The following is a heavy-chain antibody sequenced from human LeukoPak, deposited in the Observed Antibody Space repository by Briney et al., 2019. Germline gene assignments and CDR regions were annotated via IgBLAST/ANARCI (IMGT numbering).Heavy chain of an antibody. J-gene: IGHJ4*02. D-gene: IGHD1-26*01. Sequence: ASVKVSCKASGYTFTRYGISWVRQAPGQGLEWMGWINGYNANTNYAQKLQGRVTMTTDTSTSTAYMELRSLRSDDTAVYYCARELEWELLQGDYWGQGTLVTVSS. CDR1: GYTFTRYG. CDR2: INGYNANT. CDR3: ARELEWELLQGDY. V-gene: IGHV1-18*01.